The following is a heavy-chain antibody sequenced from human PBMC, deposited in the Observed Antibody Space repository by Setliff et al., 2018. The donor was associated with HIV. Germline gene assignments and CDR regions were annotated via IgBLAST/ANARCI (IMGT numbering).Heavy chain of an antibody. CDR3: GGNGYYSIDY. V-gene: IGHV4-39*07. Sequence: SETLSLTCTVSGGSISSSSYYWGWIRQPPGKGLEWIGTIYSSGSTYYNPSLKSRATISVDTSKKQFSLKLNSVTAADTAVYYCGGNGYYSIDYWGQGTLVTVSS. CDR1: GGSISSSSYY. D-gene: IGHD3-22*01. CDR2: IYSSGST. J-gene: IGHJ4*02.